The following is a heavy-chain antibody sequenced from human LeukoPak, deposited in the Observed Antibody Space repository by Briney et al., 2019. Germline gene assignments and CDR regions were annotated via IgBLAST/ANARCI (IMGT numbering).Heavy chain of an antibody. CDR1: GGSFSGYY. CDR3: ARGQGRYYYGSGSYPFDY. D-gene: IGHD3-10*01. V-gene: IGHV4-34*01. J-gene: IGHJ4*02. CDR2: INHSGST. Sequence: PSETLSLTCAVYGGSFSGYYWSWIRQPPGKGLEWIGEINHSGSTNYNPSLKSRVTISVDTSKNQFSLKLSSVTAADTAVYYCARGQGRYYYGSGSYPFDYWGQGTLVTVSS.